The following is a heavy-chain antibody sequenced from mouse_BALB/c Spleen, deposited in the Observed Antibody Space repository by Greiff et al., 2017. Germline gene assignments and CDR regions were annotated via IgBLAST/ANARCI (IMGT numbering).Heavy chain of an antibody. CDR2: INPGSGGT. D-gene: IGHD4-1*01. Sequence: VQLVESGAELVRPGTSVKVSCKASGYAFTNYLIEWVKQRPGQGLEWIGVINPGSGGTNYNEKFKGKATLTADKSSSTAYMQLSSLTSDDSAVYFCARSELGGGAYWGQGTLVTVSA. CDR1: GYAFTNYL. J-gene: IGHJ3*01. CDR3: ARSELGGGAY. V-gene: IGHV1-54*01.